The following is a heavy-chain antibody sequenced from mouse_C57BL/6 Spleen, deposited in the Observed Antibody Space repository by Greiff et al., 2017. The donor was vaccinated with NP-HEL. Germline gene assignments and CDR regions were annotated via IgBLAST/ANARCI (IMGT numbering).Heavy chain of an antibody. V-gene: IGHV1-69*01. CDR1: GYTFTSYW. J-gene: IGHJ1*03. Sequence: QVQLQQPGAELVMPGASVKLSCKASGYTFTSYWMHWVKQRPGQGLEWIGEIDPSDSYTNYNQKFKGKSTLTVDKSSSTAYMQLSSLTSEDSAVYYCARGKSYLWYFDVWGTGTTVTVSS. CDR3: ARGKSYLWYFDV. CDR2: IDPSDSYT. D-gene: IGHD5-5*01.